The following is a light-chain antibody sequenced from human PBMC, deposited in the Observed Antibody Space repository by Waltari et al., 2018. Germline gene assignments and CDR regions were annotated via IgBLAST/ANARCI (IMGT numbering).Light chain of an antibody. V-gene: IGLV2-14*01. Sequence: QSALAQPASVSASPGESITISCTGTSSAIGIFSYVSWYHQPPGQAPQLMIYAVTNRPSGISNRFSGSKSGHTASLTISGLRAEDEADYYCSSYTSSSTYVFGTGTRVTVL. CDR1: SSAIGIFSY. CDR3: SSYTSSSTYV. CDR2: AVT. J-gene: IGLJ1*01.